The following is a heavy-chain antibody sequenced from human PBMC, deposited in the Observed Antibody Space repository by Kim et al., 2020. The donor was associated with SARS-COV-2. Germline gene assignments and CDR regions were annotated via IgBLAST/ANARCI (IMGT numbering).Heavy chain of an antibody. CDR3: ARSIITMVRGVIITLRPYFDY. Sequence: SVKVSCKASGGTFSSYAISWVRQAPGQGLEWMGGIIPIFGTANYAQKFQGRVTITADESTSTAYMELSSLRSEDTAVYYCARSIITMVRGVIITLRPYFDYWGQGTLVTVSS. CDR1: GGTFSSYA. CDR2: IIPIFGTA. J-gene: IGHJ4*02. D-gene: IGHD3-10*01. V-gene: IGHV1-69*13.